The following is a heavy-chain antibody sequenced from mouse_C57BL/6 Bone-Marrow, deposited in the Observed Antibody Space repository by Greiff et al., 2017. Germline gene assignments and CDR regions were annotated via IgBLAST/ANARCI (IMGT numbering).Heavy chain of an antibody. V-gene: IGHV1-61*01. D-gene: IGHD1-1*01. CDR3: AREDYYGPYWYFDV. Sequence: QVQLQQPGAELVRPGSSVKLSCKASGYTFTSYWMDWVKQRPGQGLEWIGNIYPSDSETHYNQKFKDKATLTVDKSSSTAYMRLSSLTSEDSAVYYCAREDYYGPYWYFDVWGTGTTVTVSS. CDR1: GYTFTSYW. J-gene: IGHJ1*03. CDR2: IYPSDSET.